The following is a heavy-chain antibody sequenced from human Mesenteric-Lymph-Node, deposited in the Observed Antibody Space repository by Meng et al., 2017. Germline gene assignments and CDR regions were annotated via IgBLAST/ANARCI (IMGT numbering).Heavy chain of an antibody. Sequence: SETLSLTCTVSGGSISSGSYYWSWIRQPAGKGLEWIGRIYTSGSTNYNPSLKSRVTISVDTSKNQFSLKLSSVTAADTAVYYCARAPVAATTYRFQHWGQGTLVTGSS. CDR2: IYTSGST. D-gene: IGHD2-15*01. CDR3: ARAPVAATTYRFQH. J-gene: IGHJ1*01. V-gene: IGHV4-61*02. CDR1: GGSISSGSYY.